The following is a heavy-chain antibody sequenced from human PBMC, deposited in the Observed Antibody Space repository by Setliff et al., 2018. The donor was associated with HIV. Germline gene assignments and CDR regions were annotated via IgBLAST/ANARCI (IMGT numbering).Heavy chain of an antibody. V-gene: IGHV4-30-4*08. CDR2: IYYSGST. CDR3: ARVTIPWGFNYYYMDV. Sequence: SETLSLTCTVSGGSISSGDYYWSWIRQPPGKGLEWIGYIYYSGSTYYNPSLKSRVTISVDTSKNQFSLKLKSVTAADTAVYYCARVTIPWGFNYYYMDVWGKGTTVTVSS. J-gene: IGHJ6*03. D-gene: IGHD3-10*01. CDR1: GGSISSGDYY.